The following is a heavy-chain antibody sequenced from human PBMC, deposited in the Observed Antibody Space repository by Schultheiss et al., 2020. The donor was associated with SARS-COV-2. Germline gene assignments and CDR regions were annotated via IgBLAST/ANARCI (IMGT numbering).Heavy chain of an antibody. CDR3: AKDRNDYNLRALDY. Sequence: GGSLRLSCAASGFTFSSYGMHWVRQAPGKGLEWVAVISYDGSNKYYADSVKGRFTISRDNSKNTLYLQMNSLRAEDTAVYYCAKDRNDYNLRALDYWGQGTLVTVSS. CDR2: ISYDGSNK. D-gene: IGHD5-24*01. V-gene: IGHV3-30*18. CDR1: GFTFSSYG. J-gene: IGHJ4*02.